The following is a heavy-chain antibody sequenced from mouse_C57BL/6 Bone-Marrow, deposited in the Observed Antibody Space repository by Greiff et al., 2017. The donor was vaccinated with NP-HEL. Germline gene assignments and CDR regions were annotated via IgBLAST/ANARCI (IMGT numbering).Heavy chain of an antibody. V-gene: IGHV1-19*01. D-gene: IGHD1-1*01. J-gene: IGHJ2*01. CDR3: AVFITTVVSPSYFDY. CDR1: GYTFTDYY. CDR2: INPYNGGT. Sequence: EVQLQQSGPVLVKPGASVKMSCKASGYTFTDYYMNWVKQSHGKSLEWIGVINPYNGGTSYNQKFKGKATLTVDKSSSTAYMELNSLTSEDSAVYYCAVFITTVVSPSYFDYWGQGTTLTVSS.